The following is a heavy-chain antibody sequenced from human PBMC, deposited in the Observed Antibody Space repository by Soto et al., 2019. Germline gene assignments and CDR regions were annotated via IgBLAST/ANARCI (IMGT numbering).Heavy chain of an antibody. CDR3: ARDSSSLEYYYYYYMDV. J-gene: IGHJ6*03. CDR1: GYTFTSYG. D-gene: IGHD6-13*01. CDR2: ISAYNGNT. Sequence: VASVKVSCKASGYTFTSYGISWVRQAPGQGLEWMGWISAYNGNTNYAQKLQGRVTMTTDTSTSTAYMELRSLRSDDTAVYYCARDSSSLEYYYYYYMDVWGKGTTVTVSS. V-gene: IGHV1-18*01.